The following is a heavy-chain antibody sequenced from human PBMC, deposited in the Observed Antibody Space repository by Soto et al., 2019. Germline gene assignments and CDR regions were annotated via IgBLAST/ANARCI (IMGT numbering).Heavy chain of an antibody. J-gene: IGHJ6*03. CDR3: ASYDRGYSSGWYEGIPPGYYYYMDV. D-gene: IGHD6-19*01. V-gene: IGHV3-33*01. Sequence: GGSLRLSCAASGFTFSSYGMHWVRQAPGKGLEWVAVIWYDGSNKYYADSVKGRFTISRDNSKNKLYLQMNSLRAEDTALYYCASYDRGYSSGWYEGIPPGYYYYMDVWGKGTTVTVSS. CDR1: GFTFSSYG. CDR2: IWYDGSNK.